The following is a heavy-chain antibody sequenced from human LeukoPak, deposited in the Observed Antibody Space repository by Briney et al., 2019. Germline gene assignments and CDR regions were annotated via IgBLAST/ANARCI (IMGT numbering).Heavy chain of an antibody. CDR3: ARHDKGFDY. CDR1: GGSITSYY. Sequence: SETLSLTCTVSGGSITSYYWSWIRQPPGKGLEWLGYIYSSGTINFNPSLKSRLTMSVDTSKNQFSLKLSSVTAADTAVYYCARHDKGFDYWGQGTLVTVSA. CDR2: IYSSGTI. J-gene: IGHJ4*02. V-gene: IGHV4-59*08. D-gene: IGHD3-22*01.